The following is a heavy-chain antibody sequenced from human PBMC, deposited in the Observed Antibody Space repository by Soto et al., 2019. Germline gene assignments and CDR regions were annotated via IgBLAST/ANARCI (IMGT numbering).Heavy chain of an antibody. CDR1: GLTFRTYA. V-gene: IGHV3-30-3*01. D-gene: IGHD3-3*01. Sequence: VGSRRLYCPPSGLTFRTYAMHCVRQAPSKWLEWLAFISYEVSNKYYAASVKARFTISRDNSKNTLYLQMNSLRAEDTAVYYCARGDFTIFGVVSPYGMDVWGQGTTVTVSS. CDR2: ISYEVSNK. CDR3: ARGDFTIFGVVSPYGMDV. J-gene: IGHJ6*02.